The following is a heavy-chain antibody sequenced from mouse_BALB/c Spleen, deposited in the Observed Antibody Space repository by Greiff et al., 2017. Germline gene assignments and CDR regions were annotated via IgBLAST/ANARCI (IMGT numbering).Heavy chain of an antibody. CDR3: ASDYYGSSFAY. CDR2: IDPANGNT. V-gene: IGHV14-3*02. D-gene: IGHD1-1*01. CDR1: GFNIKDTY. Sequence: EVKLMESGAELVKPGASVKLSCTASGFNIKDTYMHWVKQRPEQGLEWIGRIDPANGNTKYDPKFQGKATITADTSSNTAYLQLSSLTSEDTAVYYCASDYYGSSFAYWGQGTLVTVSA. J-gene: IGHJ3*01.